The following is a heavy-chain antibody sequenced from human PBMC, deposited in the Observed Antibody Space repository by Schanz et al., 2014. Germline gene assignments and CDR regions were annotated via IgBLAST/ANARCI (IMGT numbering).Heavy chain of an antibody. V-gene: IGHV3-48*01. Sequence: EVQLVESGGGLVQPGGSLRLSCTASGFTFSSYSMNWVRQAPGKGLEWVSYVSRSTPDIYYADSVKGRFTISRDNAKNTLYLQMSSLRAEDTAVYYCARDRRNADLDYWGQGTLVTVSS. CDR2: VSRSTPDI. CDR1: GFTFSSYS. CDR3: ARDRRNADLDY. J-gene: IGHJ4*02. D-gene: IGHD1-1*01.